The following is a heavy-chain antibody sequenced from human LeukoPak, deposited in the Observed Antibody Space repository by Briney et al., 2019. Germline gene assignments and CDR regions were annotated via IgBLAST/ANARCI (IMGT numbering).Heavy chain of an antibody. CDR2: IYNSGTT. V-gene: IGHV4-59*08. D-gene: IGHD4-17*01. CDR1: GGSISSFY. Sequence: SETLSLTCTVSGGSISSFYWSWIRQAPGKGLEWIGYIYNSGTTIYNPSLQSRATISVDTSQNQISLRLSSVTAADTAVCYCTRPYSGDYAFDIWGQGTMVTVSS. J-gene: IGHJ3*02. CDR3: TRPYSGDYAFDI.